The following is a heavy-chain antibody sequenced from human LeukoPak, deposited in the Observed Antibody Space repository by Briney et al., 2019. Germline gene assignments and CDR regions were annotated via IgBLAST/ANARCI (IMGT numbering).Heavy chain of an antibody. J-gene: IGHJ4*02. CDR3: AKLGIAVAELIDY. CDR1: GFTFSSYA. V-gene: IGHV3-30-3*01. CDR2: ISYDGSNK. Sequence: GGSLRLSCAASGFTFSSYAMHWVRQAPGKGLEWVAVISYDGSNKYYADSVKGRFTISRDNSKNTLYLQMNSLRAEDTAVYYCAKLGIAVAELIDYWGQGTLVTVSS. D-gene: IGHD6-19*01.